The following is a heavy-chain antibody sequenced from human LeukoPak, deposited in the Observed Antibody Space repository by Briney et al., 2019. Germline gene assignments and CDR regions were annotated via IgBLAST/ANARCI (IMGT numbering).Heavy chain of an antibody. CDR2: IKSETDGGTT. CDR3: TTDQSSGWFFYDY. J-gene: IGHJ4*02. Sequence: GGSLRLSCTASEFNFRTAWMSWVRQAPGKGLEWVGRIKSETDGGTTGYAAPVKGRFTISRDDSKNVLYLQMNMMATEDTALYYCTTDQSSGWFFYDYWGQGALVTVSS. V-gene: IGHV3-15*01. D-gene: IGHD6-19*01. CDR1: EFNFRTAW.